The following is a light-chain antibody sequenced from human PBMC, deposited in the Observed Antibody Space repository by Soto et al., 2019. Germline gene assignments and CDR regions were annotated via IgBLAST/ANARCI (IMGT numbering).Light chain of an antibody. Sequence: DIQMTQSPSSLSASVGDRVTITCRASQGIGSALGWYQQKPRKAPKRLIYAASSLQSGFPSRFSGSGSGTEFTLTISSLQPEDFATYYCLQHNSYPPTFVGGTKVEIK. V-gene: IGKV1-17*01. CDR1: QGIGSA. CDR2: AAS. J-gene: IGKJ4*01. CDR3: LQHNSYPPT.